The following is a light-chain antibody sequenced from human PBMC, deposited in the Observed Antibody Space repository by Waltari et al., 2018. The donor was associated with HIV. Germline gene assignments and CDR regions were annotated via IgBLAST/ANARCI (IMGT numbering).Light chain of an antibody. J-gene: IGKJ3*01. CDR1: HSFSSSY. CDR3: QHYDSSSFT. Sequence: EIVFTQSPGTLSLSPGERATLSCRASHSFSSSYLAWYQQKPGQAPRLLIYGASSRATGTPDRFSGSGSGTDFTLSISRLEPEDFAVYYCQHYDSSSFTFGPGTKVDIK. V-gene: IGKV3-20*01. CDR2: GAS.